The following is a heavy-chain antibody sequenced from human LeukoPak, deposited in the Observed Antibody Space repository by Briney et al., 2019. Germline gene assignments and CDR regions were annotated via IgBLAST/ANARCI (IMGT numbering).Heavy chain of an antibody. D-gene: IGHD3-22*01. CDR2: ISSSGSTI. CDR3: ARDLYYYDSSGYYYPQGY. J-gene: IGHJ4*02. CDR1: GFTFSDYY. Sequence: GRSLRLSCAASGFTFSDYYMSWIRQAPGKGLEWVSYISSSGSTIYYADSVKGRFTISRDNAKNSLYLQMNSLRAEDTAVYYCARDLYYYDSSGYYYPQGYWGQGTLVTVSS. V-gene: IGHV3-11*01.